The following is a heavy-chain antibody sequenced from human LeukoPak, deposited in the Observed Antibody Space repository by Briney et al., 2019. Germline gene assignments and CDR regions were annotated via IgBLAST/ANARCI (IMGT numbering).Heavy chain of an antibody. CDR3: AGGSGWLFGT. CDR1: GFTVSSHY. V-gene: IGHV3-7*01. D-gene: IGHD6-19*01. J-gene: IGHJ5*02. CDR2: IKQDGSDK. Sequence: GGSLRLSCAASGFTVSSHYMTWVRQAPGKGLEWVANIKQDGSDKRYVDSVKGRFTISRDNAKNSLYLQMNSLRVEDTAIYYCAGGSGWLFGTWGQGTLVTVSS.